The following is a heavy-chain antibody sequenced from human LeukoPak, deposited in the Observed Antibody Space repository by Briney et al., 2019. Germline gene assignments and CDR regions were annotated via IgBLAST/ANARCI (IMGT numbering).Heavy chain of an antibody. V-gene: IGHV3-15*01. CDR2: IKSKTDGGTT. CDR1: GFTFSNAW. J-gene: IGHJ4*02. CDR3: TTDRLLWFGESWGY. Sequence: KPGGSLRLSCAAYGFTFSNAWMSWVRQAPGKGLEWVGRIKSKTDGGTTDYAAPVKGRFTISRDDSKNTLYLQMNSLKTEDTAVYYCTTDRLLWFGESWGYWGQGTLVTVSS. D-gene: IGHD3-10*01.